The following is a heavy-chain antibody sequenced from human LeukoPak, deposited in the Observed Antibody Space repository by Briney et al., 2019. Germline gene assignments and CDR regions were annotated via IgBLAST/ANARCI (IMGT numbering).Heavy chain of an antibody. J-gene: IGHJ5*02. D-gene: IGHD6-19*01. CDR2: MNPNSGNT. CDR1: GYTFTSYD. V-gene: IGHV1-8*03. Sequence: ASVKVSCKASGYTFTSYDISWVRQATGQGLEWMGWMNPNSGNTGYAQKFQGRVTITRNTSISTAYIELSSLRSEDTAVYYCARDYSSGWYEFDPWGQGTLVTVSS. CDR3: ARDYSSGWYEFDP.